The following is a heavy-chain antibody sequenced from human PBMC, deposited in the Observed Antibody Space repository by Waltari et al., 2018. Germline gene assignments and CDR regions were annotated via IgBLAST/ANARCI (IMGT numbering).Heavy chain of an antibody. Sequence: QVQLVQSGAEVKNPGASVKVSCKASGYIFTAFFLHWIRQAPGQGFEWLGRIDPRRGGTNVAQKLQARITMTSDTSNNTADMELSSMRSDGTAVYYFARVVGATLRGWVDAFDIWGQGTMVTVSS. CDR3: ARVVGATLRGWVDAFDI. D-gene: IGHD1-26*01. CDR1: GYIFTAFF. V-gene: IGHV1-2*06. CDR2: IDPRRGGT. J-gene: IGHJ3*02.